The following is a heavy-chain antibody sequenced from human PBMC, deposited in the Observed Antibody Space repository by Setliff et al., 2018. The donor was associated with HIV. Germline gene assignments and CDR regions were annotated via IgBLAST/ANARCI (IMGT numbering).Heavy chain of an antibody. CDR3: ARHYYGSGSYYNPPPYYYYYMDV. Sequence: PSETLSLTCTVSGGFISSSSYYWGWIRQPPGKGLEWIGNIYYTGNTYYNPSLKSRVTISVDTSKNQFSLKLSSVTAADTAVYYCARHYYGSGSYYNPPPYYYYYMDVWGKGTTVTVSS. CDR1: GGFISSSSYY. V-gene: IGHV4-39*01. D-gene: IGHD3-10*01. CDR2: IYYTGNT. J-gene: IGHJ6*03.